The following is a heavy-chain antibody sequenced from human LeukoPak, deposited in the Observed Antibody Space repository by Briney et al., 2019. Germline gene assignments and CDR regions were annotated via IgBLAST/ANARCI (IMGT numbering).Heavy chain of an antibody. CDR2: INQESSEK. Sequence: PGGSLRLSCAASGFRFSSFWMSWVRQAPGKGPEWVANINQESSEKNYVDSVRGRFTISRDNAKNSLSLQMNSLRVEDTAVYYCAREVDRSFGYWGQGNVVTVSS. CDR3: AREVDRSFGY. D-gene: IGHD2-15*01. V-gene: IGHV3-7*01. J-gene: IGHJ4*02. CDR1: GFRFSSFW.